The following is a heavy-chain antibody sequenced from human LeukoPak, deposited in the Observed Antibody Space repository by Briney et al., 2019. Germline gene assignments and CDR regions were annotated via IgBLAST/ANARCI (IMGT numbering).Heavy chain of an antibody. J-gene: IGHJ4*02. V-gene: IGHV1-69*05. D-gene: IGHD1-26*01. CDR3: ATTAIKYSGSYFDY. Sequence: VASVKVSCKASGGTFSSYAISWVRQAPGQGLEWMGRIIPIFGTANYAQKFQGRVTITTDESTSTAYMELGSLRSEDTAVFYCATTAIKYSGSYFDYWGEGTLVTVSS. CDR1: GGTFSSYA. CDR2: IIPIFGTA.